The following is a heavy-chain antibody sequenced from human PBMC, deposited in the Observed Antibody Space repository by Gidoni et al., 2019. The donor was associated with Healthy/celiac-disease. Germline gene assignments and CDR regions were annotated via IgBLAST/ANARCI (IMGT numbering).Heavy chain of an antibody. D-gene: IGHD1-26*01. CDR3: ARDPIVGANFDY. CDR2: IYHSGST. CDR1: GYSISSGYY. Sequence: QVQLQESGPGLVKPSETLSLTCTVSGYSISSGYYWGWIRQPPGKGLEWIGSIYHSGSTYYNPSLKSRVTISVDTSKNQFSLKLSSVTAADTAVYYCARDPIVGANFDYWGQGTLVTVSS. V-gene: IGHV4-38-2*02. J-gene: IGHJ4*02.